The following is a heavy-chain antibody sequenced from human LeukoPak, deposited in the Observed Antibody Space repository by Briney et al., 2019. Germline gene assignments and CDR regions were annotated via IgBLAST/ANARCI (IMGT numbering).Heavy chain of an antibody. CDR2: IYHSGTT. V-gene: IGHV4-30-2*01. J-gene: IGHJ4*02. CDR3: ARARIAGASPDDF. Sequence: SQTLSLTCTVSGDSINSHYYWSWIRQPPGKGLEWVGYIYHSGTTYYNPSLKSRVTMSVDNSKNQFSLNLRSVTAADTAVYFCARARIAGASPDDFWGQGTLVIVSS. CDR1: GDSINSHYY. D-gene: IGHD1-26*01.